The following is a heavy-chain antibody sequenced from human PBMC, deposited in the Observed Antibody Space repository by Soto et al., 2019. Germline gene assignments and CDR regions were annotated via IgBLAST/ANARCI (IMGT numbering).Heavy chain of an antibody. D-gene: IGHD1-1*01. CDR3: ARDRDGYNPVDY. CDR1: GFIFSSYS. Sequence: EVQLVESGGGLVKPGGSLRLSCAASGFIFSSYSMNWVRQAPGKGLEWVSCISSSDSHAYYADSVKGRFTISRDNAKESLYLQMNSLRAEDTAVYYCARDRDGYNPVDYWGQGTLVTVSS. J-gene: IGHJ4*02. V-gene: IGHV3-21*01. CDR2: ISSSDSHA.